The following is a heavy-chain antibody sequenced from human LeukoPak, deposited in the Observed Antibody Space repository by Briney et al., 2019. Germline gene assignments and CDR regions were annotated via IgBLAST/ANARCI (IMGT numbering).Heavy chain of an antibody. CDR2: INHSGST. CDR3: ARGGISAVDGVVIKYYYYYYGMDV. V-gene: IGHV4-34*01. D-gene: IGHD3-3*01. Sequence: SETLSLTCAVYGESFSGYYWSWIRQPPGKGLEWIGEINHSGSTNYNPSLKSRVTISVDTSKNQFSLKLSSVTAADTAVYYCARGGISAVDGVVIKYYYYYYGMDVWGQGTTVTVSS. J-gene: IGHJ6*02. CDR1: GESFSGYY.